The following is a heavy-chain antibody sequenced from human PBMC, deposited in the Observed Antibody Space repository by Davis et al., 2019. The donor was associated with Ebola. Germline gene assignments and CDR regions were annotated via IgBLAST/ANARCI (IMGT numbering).Heavy chain of an antibody. Sequence: SVKVSCKASGGTFSSYAISWVRQAPGQGLEWMGGIIPIFGTANYAQKFQGRVTITADESTSTAYMELSRLRSDDTAVYYCARGLDYYYYYGMDVWGQGTTVTVSS. CDR1: GGTFSSYA. V-gene: IGHV1-69*13. CDR3: ARGLDYYYYYGMDV. D-gene: IGHD5/OR15-5a*01. J-gene: IGHJ6*02. CDR2: IIPIFGTA.